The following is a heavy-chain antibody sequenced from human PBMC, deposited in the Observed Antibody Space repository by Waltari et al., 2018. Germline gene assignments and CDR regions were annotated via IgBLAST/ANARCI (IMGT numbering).Heavy chain of an antibody. CDR2: IWNDGSLK. CDR1: GFIFPSSG. CDR3: ARSVTTGSGYMDV. D-gene: IGHD4-17*01. V-gene: IGHV3-33*01. Sequence: QVQLVEWGGGVVQPGRSLRLSYSASGFIFPSSGMHWVRQAPGKGLEWVAVIWNDGSLKYYTDSVKGRFTTSRDNSENTLYLQMSGLRPEDTAVYYCARSVTTGSGYMDVWGKGTTVTVSS. J-gene: IGHJ6*03.